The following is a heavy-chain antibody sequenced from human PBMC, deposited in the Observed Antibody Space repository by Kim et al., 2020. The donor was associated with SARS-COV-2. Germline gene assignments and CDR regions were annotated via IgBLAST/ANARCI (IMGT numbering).Heavy chain of an antibody. Sequence: SETLSLTCTVSGGSISSYYWSWIRQPPGKGLEWIGYIYYSGSTNYNPSLKSRVTISVDTSKNQFSLKLSSVTAADTAVYYCARGALEAEGYSSGWYLLSYYYGMDVWGQGTTVTVSS. CDR1: GGSISSYY. CDR2: IYYSGST. CDR3: ARGALEAEGYSSGWYLLSYYYGMDV. J-gene: IGHJ6*02. D-gene: IGHD6-19*01. V-gene: IGHV4-59*13.